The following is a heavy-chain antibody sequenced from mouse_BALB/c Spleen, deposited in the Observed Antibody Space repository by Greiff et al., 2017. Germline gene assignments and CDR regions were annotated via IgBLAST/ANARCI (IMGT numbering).Heavy chain of an antibody. J-gene: IGHJ1*01. CDR3: ARDYGSHWYFDV. CDR2: IDTSDSYT. D-gene: IGHD1-1*01. V-gene: IGHV1-69*01. Sequence: QVQLKQPGAELVMPGASVKMSCKASGYTFTDYWMHWVKQRPGQGLEWIGAIDTSDSYTSYNQKFKGKATLTVYESSSTAYMQLSSLTSEDSAVYYCARDYGSHWYFDVWGAGTTVTVSS. CDR1: GYTFTDYW.